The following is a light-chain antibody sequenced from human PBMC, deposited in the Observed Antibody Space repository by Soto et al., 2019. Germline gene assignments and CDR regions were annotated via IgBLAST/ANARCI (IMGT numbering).Light chain of an antibody. CDR2: DAS. J-gene: IGKJ1*01. Sequence: EIVLTQSPATLSLSPGERATLSCRASQSVSSQLAWYQHKPGQAPRLLIYDASNRATGIPERFSGSGSGTDFTLTISHLETEDFTVYYCAQHVWPWTVGQGTKVDIK. CDR1: QSVSSQ. V-gene: IGKV3-11*01. CDR3: AQHVWPWT.